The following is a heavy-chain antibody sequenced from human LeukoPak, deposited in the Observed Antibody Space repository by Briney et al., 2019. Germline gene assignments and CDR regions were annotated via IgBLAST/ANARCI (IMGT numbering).Heavy chain of an antibody. Sequence: ASVKVSCKASGYTFTSYDINWVRQATGQGLEWMGWMNPNSGNTGYAQRFQGRVTMTRNTSISTAYMELSSLRSEDTAVYYCALLYYDSSGYVVPWGQGTLVTVSS. J-gene: IGHJ5*02. CDR2: MNPNSGNT. D-gene: IGHD3-22*01. CDR3: ALLYYDSSGYVVP. V-gene: IGHV1-8*01. CDR1: GYTFTSYD.